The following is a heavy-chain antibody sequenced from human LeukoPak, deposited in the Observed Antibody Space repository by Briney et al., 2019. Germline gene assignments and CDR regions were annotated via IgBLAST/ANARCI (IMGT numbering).Heavy chain of an antibody. CDR2: IYYNGST. CDR3: ARDWAASSGWYVVSDY. J-gene: IGHJ4*02. CDR1: GGSISSSSYY. V-gene: IGHV4-39*07. D-gene: IGHD6-19*01. Sequence: SETLSLTCTVSGGSISSSSYYWGWIRQPPGKGLEWIGSIYYNGSTYYNPSLKSRVTISVDTSKNQFSLKLSSVTAADTAVYYCARDWAASSGWYVVSDYWGQGTLVTVSS.